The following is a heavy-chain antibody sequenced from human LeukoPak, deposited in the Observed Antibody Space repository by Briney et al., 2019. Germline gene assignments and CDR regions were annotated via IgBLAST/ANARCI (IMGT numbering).Heavy chain of an antibody. J-gene: IGHJ4*02. Sequence: PSETLSLTCAVSGYSISSGYYWGWIWQPPGKGLEWIGSIYHSGSTYYNPSLKGRVTISVDTSKNQFSLKLSSVTAADTAVYYCARLLMVYERYFDYWGQGTLVTVSS. D-gene: IGHD2-8*01. V-gene: IGHV4-38-2*01. CDR3: ARLLMVYERYFDY. CDR2: IYHSGST. CDR1: GYSISSGYY.